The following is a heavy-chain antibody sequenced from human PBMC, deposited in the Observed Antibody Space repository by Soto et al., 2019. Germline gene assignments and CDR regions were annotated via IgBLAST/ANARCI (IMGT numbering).Heavy chain of an antibody. D-gene: IGHD6-13*01. J-gene: IGHJ6*02. CDR1: GYTFTGYY. CDR3: ARGVAAADYYYGMDV. CDR2: INPNSGGT. Sequence: GPSVKVSCKASGYTFTGYYMHWVRQAPGQGLEWMGWINPNSGGTNYAQKFQGWVTMTRDTSISTAYMELSRLRSDDTAVYYCARGVAAADYYYGMDVWGQGTTVTVSS. V-gene: IGHV1-2*04.